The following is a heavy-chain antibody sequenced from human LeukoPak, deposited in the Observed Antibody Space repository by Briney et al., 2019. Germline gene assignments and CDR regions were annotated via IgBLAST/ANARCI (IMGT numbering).Heavy chain of an antibody. CDR2: INPSGGST. CDR1: GDTFTSYY. J-gene: IGHJ4*02. CDR3: ARTHVPQYYDILTGSALDY. D-gene: IGHD3-9*01. V-gene: IGHV1-46*01. Sequence: ASVKVSCKASGDTFTSYYMHWVRQAPGQGLEWMGIINPSGGSTSYAQKFQGRVTMTRDMSTSTVYMELSSLRSEDTAVYYCARTHVPQYYDILTGSALDYWGQGTLVTVSS.